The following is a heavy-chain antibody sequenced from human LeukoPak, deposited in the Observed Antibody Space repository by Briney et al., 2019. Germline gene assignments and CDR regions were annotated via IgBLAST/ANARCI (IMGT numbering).Heavy chain of an antibody. V-gene: IGHV3-20*04. D-gene: IGHD1-26*01. Sequence: GGSLRLPCPASGFTFDDYGMSWVRQAPGKGLEWVSGINWNGGSTGYADSVKGRFTISRDNAKNSLYLQMNSLRAEDTALYYCARWVGSPYNYYYMDIWGKGTTVTVSS. J-gene: IGHJ6*03. CDR2: INWNGGST. CDR3: ARWVGSPYNYYYMDI. CDR1: GFTFDDYG.